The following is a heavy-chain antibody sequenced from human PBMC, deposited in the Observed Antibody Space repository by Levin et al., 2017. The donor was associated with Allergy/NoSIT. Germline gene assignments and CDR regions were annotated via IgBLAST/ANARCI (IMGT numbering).Heavy chain of an antibody. D-gene: IGHD3-9*01. CDR1: GGSVGSDNYY. CDR2: IYYTGST. V-gene: IGHV4-61*01. Sequence: GSLRLSCTVSGGSVGSDNYYWSWIRQSPGKGLEWIGYIYYTGSTDYAPSLKSRVTISVDASKNQFSLNLSSVTAADTAVYYCAGRLTGYNYWGQGTLVTVSA. CDR3: AGRLTGYNY. J-gene: IGHJ4*02.